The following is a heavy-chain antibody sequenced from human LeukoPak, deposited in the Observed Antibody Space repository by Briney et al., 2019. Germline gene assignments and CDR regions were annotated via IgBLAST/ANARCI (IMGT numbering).Heavy chain of an antibody. Sequence: PSETLSLTCTVSGGSISSSSYYWSWIRQPAGKGLEWIGRIYTSGSTNYNPSLKSRVTMSVDTSKNQFSLKLSSVTAADTAVYYCARESGSYLGPGGWYFDLWGRGTLVTVTS. CDR3: ARESGSYLGPGGWYFDL. D-gene: IGHD1-26*01. CDR2: IYTSGST. J-gene: IGHJ2*01. CDR1: GGSISSSSYY. V-gene: IGHV4-61*02.